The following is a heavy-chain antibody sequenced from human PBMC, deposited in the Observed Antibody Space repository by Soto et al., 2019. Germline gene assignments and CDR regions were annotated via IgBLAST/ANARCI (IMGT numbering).Heavy chain of an antibody. J-gene: IGHJ6*02. CDR1: GFTFNTYP. Sequence: GGSLRLSCATSGFTFNTYPMTWVRQAPGKGLEWVSSISSTAGRTSSYADSVKGRFAISRDFTDNTVYLQMNNLRVDDTAVYFCAKGVLSFHYGMEVWGQGTTVTVSS. D-gene: IGHD3-10*01. V-gene: IGHV3-23*01. CDR3: AKGVLSFHYGMEV. CDR2: ISSTAGRTS.